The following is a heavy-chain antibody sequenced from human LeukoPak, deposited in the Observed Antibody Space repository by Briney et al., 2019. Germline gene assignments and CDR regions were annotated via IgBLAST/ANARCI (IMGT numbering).Heavy chain of an antibody. J-gene: IGHJ4*02. CDR2: ISSSGSTI. CDR3: AKDRSAQTGYYDY. V-gene: IGHV3-11*04. CDR1: GFTFSDYY. Sequence: PGGSLRLSCAASGFTFSDYYMSWIRQAPGKGLEWVSYISSSGSTIYYADSVKGRFTISRDNSKNTLYLQMNSLRAEDTAVYYCAKDRSAQTGYYDYWGQGTLVTVSS. D-gene: IGHD3-9*01.